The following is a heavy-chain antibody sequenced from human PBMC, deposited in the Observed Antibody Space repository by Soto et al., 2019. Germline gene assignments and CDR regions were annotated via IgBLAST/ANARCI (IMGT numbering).Heavy chain of an antibody. V-gene: IGHV3-23*01. CDR2: ISGSGGST. Sequence: GGSLRLSCGASGFTFSSYGMSWVRQAPGKGLEWVSAISGSGGSTYYADSVKGRFTISRDNSKNTLYLQMNSLRAEDTAVYYCANPSVPERPFGYWGQGTLVTVSS. D-gene: IGHD1-1*01. CDR3: ANPSVPERPFGY. CDR1: GFTFSSYG. J-gene: IGHJ4*02.